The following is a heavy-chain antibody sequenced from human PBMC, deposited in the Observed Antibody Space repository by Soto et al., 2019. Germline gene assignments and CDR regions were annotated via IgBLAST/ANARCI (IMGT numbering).Heavy chain of an antibody. CDR2: FKSRGDGGST. CDR1: GFTFSNAW. CDR3: TSDLPVVTTNYGFDY. Sequence: EVQLVESGGGLVKPGGSLRLSCAASGFTFSNAWMNWVRQAPGQGLEWVARFKSRGDGGSTDYAAPVKGRFTISRDDSEGTLCLPINSLRTEDTDVYFCTSDLPVVTTNYGFDYWGQGILVTVSP. D-gene: IGHD5-12*01. J-gene: IGHJ4*01. V-gene: IGHV3-15*07.